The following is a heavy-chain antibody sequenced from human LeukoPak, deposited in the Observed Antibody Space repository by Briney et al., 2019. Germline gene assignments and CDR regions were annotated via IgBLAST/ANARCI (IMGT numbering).Heavy chain of an antibody. J-gene: IGHJ4*02. V-gene: IGHV4-59*11. CDR3: ARGGSAAKYYFDS. Sequence: SETLSLTCTVSNDSISPLYWGWIRQPPGKGLEFIGYIFYSGTTNFNPSLKSRVTLPVDTSKNQFSLRLNSVTAADTAVYYCARGGSAAKYYFDSWGQGTLVTVSS. CDR2: IFYSGTT. D-gene: IGHD6-13*01. CDR1: NDSISPLY.